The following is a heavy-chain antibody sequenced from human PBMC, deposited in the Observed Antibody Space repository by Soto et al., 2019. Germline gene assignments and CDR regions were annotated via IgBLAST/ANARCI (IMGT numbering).Heavy chain of an antibody. CDR1: GGTFSSYT. CDR3: ARGGIAAAGTFFGLDYYYYGMDV. Sequence: SVKVSCKASGGTFSSYTISWVRQAPGQGLEWMGRIIPILGIANYAQKFQGRVTITADKSTSTAYMELSSLRSEDTAVYYCARGGIAAAGTFFGLDYYYYGMDVWGPGTTVTVSS. D-gene: IGHD6-13*01. CDR2: IIPILGIA. V-gene: IGHV1-69*02. J-gene: IGHJ6*02.